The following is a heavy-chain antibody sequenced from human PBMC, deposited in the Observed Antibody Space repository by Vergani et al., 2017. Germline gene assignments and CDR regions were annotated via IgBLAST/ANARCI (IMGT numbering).Heavy chain of an antibody. V-gene: IGHV3-23*01. D-gene: IGHD3-22*01. Sequence: EVQLLESGGNLVQPGGSLRLSCAASGFTFTNFAMTWVRQAPGEGLEWVSGISGSGGFTYYADSVKGRFTISRDNSKNTVFLQMNNVRAEDTAVYYCAKDNVPGYYDSSGYCDYWGQGTLVTVSS. J-gene: IGHJ4*02. CDR3: AKDNVPGYYDSSGYCDY. CDR1: GFTFTNFA. CDR2: ISGSGGFT.